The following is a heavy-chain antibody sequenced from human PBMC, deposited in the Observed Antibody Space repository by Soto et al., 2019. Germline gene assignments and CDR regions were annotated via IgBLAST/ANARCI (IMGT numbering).Heavy chain of an antibody. CDR1: GYTFTDYF. V-gene: IGHV1-2*02. CDR2: INPYSGAT. J-gene: IGHJ3*02. CDR3: ARKSYHSSGGPTGDFEI. D-gene: IGHD3-22*01. Sequence: AAVKVSCKASGYTFTDYFIHWVRQAPGQGLEWMGWINPYSGATNYAQNFQGRVTMTRDTSISTAYMELSRLSSDDTAVYYCARKSYHSSGGPTGDFEIWGQGTMVTVSS.